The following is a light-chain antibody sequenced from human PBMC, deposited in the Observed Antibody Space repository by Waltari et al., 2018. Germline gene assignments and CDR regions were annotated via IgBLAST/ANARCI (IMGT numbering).Light chain of an antibody. Sequence: QSALTQSPSASGTPGQPVTISCSGSTSNIGSNPVNWYRQSPGAAPKLLSDSTNRRPSGVPDRFSVSTSGSSASLAISGLQSEDEADYYCAAWDDGLNGYVFGTGTKVSVL. J-gene: IGLJ1*01. V-gene: IGLV1-44*01. CDR1: TSNIGSNP. CDR3: AAWDDGLNGYV. CDR2: STN.